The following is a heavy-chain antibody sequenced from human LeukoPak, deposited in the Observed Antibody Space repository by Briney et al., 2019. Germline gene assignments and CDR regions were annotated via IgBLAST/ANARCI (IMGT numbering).Heavy chain of an antibody. CDR1: GYSFTSYW. Sequence: GEPLKISCKGSGYSFTSYWISWVRQMPGKGLEWMGRIDPSDSYTKYSPSFQGHVTISADKSTNTAYLQWTSLQASDSAMYYCARVGGFTYGCDYWGQGTLVTVSS. V-gene: IGHV5-10-1*01. J-gene: IGHJ4*02. CDR2: IDPSDSYT. D-gene: IGHD5-18*01. CDR3: ARVGGFTYGCDY.